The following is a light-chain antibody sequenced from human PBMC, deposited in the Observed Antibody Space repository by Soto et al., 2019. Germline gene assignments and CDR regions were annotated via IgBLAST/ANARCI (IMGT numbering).Light chain of an antibody. Sequence: QSALTQPPSASGSPGQSVTISCSGTSSDVGGYNYVSWYQQHPGKAPKLMIYEVSKRPSGVPDRFSGSKSGNTASLPVSGLQAEDEADYYCSSYGGSNNLIFGGGTKVTVL. CDR3: SSYGGSNNLI. CDR2: EVS. V-gene: IGLV2-8*01. CDR1: SSDVGGYNY. J-gene: IGLJ2*01.